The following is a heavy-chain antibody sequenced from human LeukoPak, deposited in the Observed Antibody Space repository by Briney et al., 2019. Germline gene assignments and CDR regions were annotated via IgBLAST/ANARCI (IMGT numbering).Heavy chain of an antibody. Sequence: GASVKVSCKASGDTFISYAINWVRQAPGQGREGMGRITPFLGIANYPQKFQGRVTITAGESTTTVYMELSSLRSEDTAVYYCAREACREVGLMWPRLGGQDCRYDHWGQGTLVTVSS. CDR3: AREACREVGLMWPRLGGQDCRYDH. CDR2: ITPFLGIA. D-gene: IGHD3-16*01. CDR1: GDTFISYA. V-gene: IGHV1-69*04. J-gene: IGHJ4*02.